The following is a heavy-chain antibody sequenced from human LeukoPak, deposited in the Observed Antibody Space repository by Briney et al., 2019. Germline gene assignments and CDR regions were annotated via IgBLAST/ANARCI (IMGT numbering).Heavy chain of an antibody. D-gene: IGHD6-13*01. CDR1: GDSVSSNSAA. J-gene: IGHJ6*02. Sequence: SQTLSLTCAISGDSVSSNSAAWNWIRRSPSRGLEWLGRTYYRSKWYNDYAVSVKSRITINPDTSKNQFSLQLNSVTPEDTAVYYCARDLIAAATSPNYYYYGMDVWGQGTTVTVSS. V-gene: IGHV6-1*01. CDR2: TYYRSKWYN. CDR3: ARDLIAAATSPNYYYYGMDV.